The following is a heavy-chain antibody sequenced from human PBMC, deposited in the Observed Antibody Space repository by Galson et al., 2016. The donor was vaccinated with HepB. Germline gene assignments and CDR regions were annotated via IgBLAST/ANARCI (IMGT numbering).Heavy chain of an antibody. D-gene: IGHD6-6*01. CDR2: ISHDGSHE. CDR1: GFTSSCCG. CDR3: AKDLEYSRSQYMDV. Sequence: SLRLSCAASGFTSSCCGIHWVRQAPGKGLEWVALISHDGSHENYADSVKGRFTISRDTSKNTIYLQMISLRPEDTAVYYCAKDLEYSRSQYMDVWGKGTTGTGSS. J-gene: IGHJ6*03. V-gene: IGHV3-30*18.